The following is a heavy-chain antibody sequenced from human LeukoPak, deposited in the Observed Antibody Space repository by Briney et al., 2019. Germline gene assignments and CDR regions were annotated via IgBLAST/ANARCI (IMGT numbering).Heavy chain of an antibody. Sequence: GGSLRLSCAASGFTFSSYAMSWVRQAPGKGLEWVSAISGSGGSTYYADSVKGRFTISRDNSKNTLNLQMDSLRAEDTAVYYCAKDSGYDPDAFDIWGQGTMVTVSS. D-gene: IGHD5-12*01. J-gene: IGHJ3*02. CDR3: AKDSGYDPDAFDI. CDR1: GFTFSSYA. CDR2: ISGSGGST. V-gene: IGHV3-23*01.